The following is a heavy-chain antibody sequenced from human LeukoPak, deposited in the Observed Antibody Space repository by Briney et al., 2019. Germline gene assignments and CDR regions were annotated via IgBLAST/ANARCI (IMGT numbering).Heavy chain of an antibody. D-gene: IGHD2-21*02. Sequence: GGSLRLSCAASGFTFSSYGMHWVRQAPGKGLEWVAFIRYDGSSKYYADSVKGRFTISRDNSKNTLYLQINSLRAEDTAVYYCAKDTKAYCGGDCCPDYWGEGALVTVSS. CDR2: IRYDGSSK. J-gene: IGHJ4*02. V-gene: IGHV3-30*02. CDR1: GFTFSSYG. CDR3: AKDTKAYCGGDCCPDY.